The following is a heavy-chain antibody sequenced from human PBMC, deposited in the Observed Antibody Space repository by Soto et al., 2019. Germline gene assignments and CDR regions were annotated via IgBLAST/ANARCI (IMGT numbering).Heavy chain of an antibody. Sequence: PGGSLRLSCEASGFTFTSYAMSWVRQAPGKGLEWVSATSGSGDTTYYADSVKGRFTISRDNSEKRLYLQMNSLRAEDTAVYYCAKMVHGGYVCYFDSWGQGTLVTVSS. CDR3: AKMVHGGYVCYFDS. CDR1: GFTFTSYA. J-gene: IGHJ4*02. CDR2: TSGSGDTT. V-gene: IGHV3-23*01. D-gene: IGHD5-12*01.